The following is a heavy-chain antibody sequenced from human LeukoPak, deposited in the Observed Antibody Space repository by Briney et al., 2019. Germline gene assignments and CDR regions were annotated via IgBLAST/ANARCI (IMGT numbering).Heavy chain of an antibody. D-gene: IGHD3-22*01. CDR2: IYYSGNT. V-gene: IGHV4-59*08. CDR3: ARRNYYDTSGYQFDY. CDR1: GGSFSGYY. J-gene: IGHJ4*02. Sequence: SETLSLTRAVYGGSFSGYYWSWIRQPPGKGLEWIGYIYYSGNTNYHSSLKSRVTISVDTSKNQFSLKLSSVTAADTAVYYCARRNYYDTSGYQFDYWDQGTLVTVSS.